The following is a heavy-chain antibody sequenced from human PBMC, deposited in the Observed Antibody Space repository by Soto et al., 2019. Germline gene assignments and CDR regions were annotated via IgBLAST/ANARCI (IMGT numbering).Heavy chain of an antibody. J-gene: IGHJ4*02. CDR2: ISAYNGNT. CDR3: AREGPSIPVAGSRGGVAY. D-gene: IGHD6-19*01. CDR1: GYTFPTYG. Sequence: QVQLVQSVAEVKKPGASVKVSCKASGYTFPTYGLSWVRQAPGQGLEWMGWISAYNGNTNYAQKFQGRVTMTTDTSASTVYMEVRNLRLNDTAVYYCAREGPSIPVAGSRGGVAYWGQGTLVIVSS. V-gene: IGHV1-18*01.